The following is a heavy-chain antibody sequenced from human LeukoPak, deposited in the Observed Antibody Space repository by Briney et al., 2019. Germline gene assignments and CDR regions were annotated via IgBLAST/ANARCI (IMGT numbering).Heavy chain of an antibody. CDR3: AKDPCAGGWGCVSWFDP. J-gene: IGHJ5*02. CDR1: GFTFSDSY. Sequence: PGGSLRLSCEASGFTFSDSYMSWIRQAPGKGLEWVSYISSSGSTKHYADSVKGRFTISRDNAKNSLYLQMNSLRAEDTAVYYCAKDPCAGGWGCVSWFDPWGQGTLVTVSS. V-gene: IGHV3-11*01. CDR2: ISSSGSTK. D-gene: IGHD6-19*01.